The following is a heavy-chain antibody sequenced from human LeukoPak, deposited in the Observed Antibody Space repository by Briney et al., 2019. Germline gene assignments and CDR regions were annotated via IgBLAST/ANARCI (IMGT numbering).Heavy chain of an antibody. CDR2: IDYIGST. CDR1: GGSISGSSYY. D-gene: IGHD3-3*01. CDR3: ARSASTIFGVVNY. Sequence: PSETLSLTCTVSGGSISGSSYYWDWIRQPPGKGLEWIGSIDYIGSTYYNPSRKSRVTISIDTSKNQFSLKVRSVTAADTAVYYCARSASTIFGVVNYWGQGTLVTVSS. V-gene: IGHV4-39*01. J-gene: IGHJ4*02.